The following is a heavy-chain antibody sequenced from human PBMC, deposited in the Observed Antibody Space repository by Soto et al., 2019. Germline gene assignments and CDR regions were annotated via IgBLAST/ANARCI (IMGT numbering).Heavy chain of an antibody. CDR1: GFTFSNYA. V-gene: IGHV3-64D*08. Sequence: GGSLRLSCSASGFTFSNYAMHWVRQAPGKGPEYVSAISNNGDHTYYADSVKGRFTVARDNSKNTLYLQMSSLRADDTAVYYCVKKWSFNSGYDYWGQGTQVTVSS. J-gene: IGHJ4*02. CDR3: VKKWSFNSGYDY. D-gene: IGHD5-12*01. CDR2: ISNNGDHT.